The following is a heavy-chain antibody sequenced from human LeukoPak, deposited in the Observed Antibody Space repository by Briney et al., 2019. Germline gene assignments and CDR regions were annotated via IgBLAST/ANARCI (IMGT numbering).Heavy chain of an antibody. V-gene: IGHV3-30*04. D-gene: IGHD3-22*01. CDR3: ARDSSGYILRNFGYYFDY. J-gene: IGHJ4*02. CDR1: GFTFSSYA. Sequence: GGSLRLSCAASGFTFSSYAMHWVRQAPGKGLEWVAVISYDGSNKYYADSVKGRFTISRDNSKNTLYLQMNSLRAEDTAVYYCARDSSGYILRNFGYYFDYWGQGTLVTVSS. CDR2: ISYDGSNK.